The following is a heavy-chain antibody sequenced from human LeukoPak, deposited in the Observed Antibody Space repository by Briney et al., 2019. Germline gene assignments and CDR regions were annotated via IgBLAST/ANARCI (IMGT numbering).Heavy chain of an antibody. V-gene: IGHV4-34*01. J-gene: IGHJ4*02. CDR2: INHSGST. D-gene: IGHD6-13*01. CDR1: GGSFSGYY. Sequence: SETPSLTCAVYGGSFSGYYWSWIRQPPGKGLEWIGEINHSGSTNYNPSLKSRVTISVDTSKNQFSLKLSSVTAADTAVYYCARSRGYSPQGYWGQGTLVTVSS. CDR3: ARSRGYSPQGY.